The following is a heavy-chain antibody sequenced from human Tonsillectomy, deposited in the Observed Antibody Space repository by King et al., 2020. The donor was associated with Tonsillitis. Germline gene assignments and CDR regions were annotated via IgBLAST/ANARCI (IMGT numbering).Heavy chain of an antibody. CDR3: ARSRWVRYGSGSATFYYYAMDV. CDR1: RDTFNSYA. J-gene: IGHJ6*02. D-gene: IGHD3-10*01. CDR2: IIPTFGTT. Sequence: VQLVESGAEVKKPGSSVKVSCRASRDTFNSYAIIWVRQAPGQGLEWMGGIIPTFGTTNYAQRFHGRVTITADEPTSTAYMELSSLRSEDTAMFYCARSRWVRYGSGSATFYYYAMDVWGRGTTVTVSS. V-gene: IGHV1-69*01.